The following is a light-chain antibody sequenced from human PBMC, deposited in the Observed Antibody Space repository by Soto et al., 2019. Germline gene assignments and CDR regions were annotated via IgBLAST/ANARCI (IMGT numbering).Light chain of an antibody. CDR2: GAS. CDR3: QQYGSSPIT. CDR1: QTVSSTY. V-gene: IGKV3-20*01. Sequence: EIVLTQSPGTLSLSPGQRATLSCRASQTVSSTYLAWYQQKPGQAPRLLIFGASSRATGIPDRFSGSGSGTDFTLTISRLEPEDSAVYYCQQYGSSPITFGQGTRLEIK. J-gene: IGKJ5*01.